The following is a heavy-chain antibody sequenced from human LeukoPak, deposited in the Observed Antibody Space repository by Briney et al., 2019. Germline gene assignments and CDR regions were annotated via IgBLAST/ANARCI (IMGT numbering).Heavy chain of an antibody. D-gene: IGHD2-2*01. CDR3: ARGSPSSSWYQLLGAFDI. V-gene: IGHV4-30-2*01. CDR1: GGSISSGGYS. CDR2: IYHSGST. Sequence: SQTLSLTCAVSGGSISSGGYSWSWIRQPPGKGLEWIGYIYHSGSTYYNPSLKSRVTISVDRSKNQFSLKLSSVTAADTAVYYCARGSPSSSWYQLLGAFDIWSQGTMVTVSS. J-gene: IGHJ3*02.